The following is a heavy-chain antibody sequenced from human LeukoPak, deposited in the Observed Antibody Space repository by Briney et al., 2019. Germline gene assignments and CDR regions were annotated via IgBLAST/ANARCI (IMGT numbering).Heavy chain of an antibody. CDR2: IWYGGSNK. CDR1: GFTFSSYG. Sequence: HPGGSLRLSCAASGFTFSSYGMHWVRQAPGKGLEWVAVIWYGGSNKYYADSVKGRFTISRDNSKNTLYLQMNSLRAEDTAVYYCAKDLTYSSSAGFDYWGQGTLVTVSS. D-gene: IGHD6-6*01. V-gene: IGHV3-30*02. CDR3: AKDLTYSSSAGFDY. J-gene: IGHJ4*02.